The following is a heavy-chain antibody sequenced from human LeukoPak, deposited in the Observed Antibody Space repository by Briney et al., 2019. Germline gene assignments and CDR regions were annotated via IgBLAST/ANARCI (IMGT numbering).Heavy chain of an antibody. V-gene: IGHV3-30-3*01. J-gene: IGHJ6*02. D-gene: IGHD3-10*01. Sequence: PGRSLRLSCTASGFTFSNYAMHWVRQAPGKGLEWVAVISYDGSNKYYADSVKGRFTISRDNSKNTLYLQMNSLRTEDTALYYCAKDFSSGTYYPYYYYGMDVWGQGTTVTVSS. CDR1: GFTFSNYA. CDR2: ISYDGSNK. CDR3: AKDFSSGTYYPYYYYGMDV.